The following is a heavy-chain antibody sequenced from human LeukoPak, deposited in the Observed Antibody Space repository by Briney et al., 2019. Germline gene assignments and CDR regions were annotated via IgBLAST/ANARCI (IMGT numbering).Heavy chain of an antibody. CDR2: IKTYNGDI. V-gene: IGHV1-18*01. CDR3: ARETSIAEAGTRGDC. D-gene: IGHD6-13*01. CDR1: GYTFTSYG. Sequence: ASVKVSCKASGYTFTSYGISWVRQAPGQGLEWMAWIKTYNGDINFAQKFQGRVTMTTDTSTSTAYMELRSLRSDDTAVYYCARETSIAEAGTRGDCWGQGTLVTVCS. J-gene: IGHJ4*02.